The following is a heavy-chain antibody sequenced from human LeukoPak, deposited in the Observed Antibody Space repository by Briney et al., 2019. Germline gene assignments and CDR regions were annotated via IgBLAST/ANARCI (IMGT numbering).Heavy chain of an antibody. V-gene: IGHV4-31*03. CDR1: GGSLSSGCNF. D-gene: IGHD1-26*01. CDR2: IYYSGTT. CDR3: AQGGSGSYYSVPSAVGV. J-gene: IGHJ6*02. Sequence: PSETLSLTCHVSGGSLSSGCNFWSWIRQRPGRGLEWIGFIYYSGTTYFNPSVKSRVPISADTSQNEFALKLTTPTAAATAVYYCAQGGSGSYYSVPSAVGVWGPRTTVTAAS.